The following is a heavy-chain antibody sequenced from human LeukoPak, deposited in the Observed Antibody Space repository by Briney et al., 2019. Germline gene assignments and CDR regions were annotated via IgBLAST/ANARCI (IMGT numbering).Heavy chain of an antibody. CDR1: GGSISSYY. CDR2: IYYSGST. J-gene: IGHJ4*02. Sequence: SETLSLTCTVSGGSISSYYWSWLRQPPGKGLEWIGYIYYSGSTNYNPSLKSRLNISVDTSKNQFSLKLSSVTAADTAVYYCARVLVRGVITYFDYWGQGTLVTVSS. CDR3: ARVLVRGVITYFDY. D-gene: IGHD3-10*01. V-gene: IGHV4-59*01.